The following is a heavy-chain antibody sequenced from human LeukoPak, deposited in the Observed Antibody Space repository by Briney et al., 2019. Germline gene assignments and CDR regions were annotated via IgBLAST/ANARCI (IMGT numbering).Heavy chain of an antibody. J-gene: IGHJ4*02. CDR1: GFTFSSFE. CDR2: ISSSASTI. D-gene: IGHD4-17*01. CDR3: ARATASRFDY. V-gene: IGHV3-48*03. Sequence: GGSLRLSCAASGFTFSSFEMNWVRQAPGKGLEWVSYISSSASTIYYADSVKGRFTISRDNAKNSLYLQMNSLRAEDTAVYYCARATASRFDYWGQGTLVTVSS.